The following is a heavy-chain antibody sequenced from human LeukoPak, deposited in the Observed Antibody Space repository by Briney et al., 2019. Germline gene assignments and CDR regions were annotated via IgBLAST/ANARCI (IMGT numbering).Heavy chain of an antibody. D-gene: IGHD1-26*01. CDR1: GFTFSSHS. V-gene: IGHV3-23*01. J-gene: IGHJ4*02. Sequence: GESLRLSCAASGFTFSSHSMSWVRQAPGKGLNLLSTITGVAANTYYARSVNGRLTTARNHSKNSVYLQMASLTIEDTAVYYCAKILSGSQDYWGQGTLVTVFS. CDR2: ITGVAANT. CDR3: AKILSGSQDY.